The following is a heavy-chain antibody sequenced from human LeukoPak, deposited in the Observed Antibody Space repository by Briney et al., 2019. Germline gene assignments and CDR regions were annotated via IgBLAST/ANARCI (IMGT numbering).Heavy chain of an antibody. J-gene: IGHJ5*02. Sequence: ASVKVSCKASGYTFPSYGVSWVRQAPGQGLEWMGWMSAYNDNTNYAQKFQGRVIMTTYISTTTAYMELRSLRSDDTGVYYCARRGGVSGVARFDNWGQGNLITVSS. CDR1: GYTFPSYG. D-gene: IGHD3-3*01. CDR2: MSAYNDNT. CDR3: ARRGGVSGVARFDN. V-gene: IGHV1-18*01.